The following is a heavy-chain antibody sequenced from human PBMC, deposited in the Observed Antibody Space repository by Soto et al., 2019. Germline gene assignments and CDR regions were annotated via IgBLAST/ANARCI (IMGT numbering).Heavy chain of an antibody. J-gene: IGHJ3*02. CDR3: ARQAIFGVIIIAFDI. CDR1: GYSFSSYW. V-gene: IGHV5-10-1*01. CDR2: IDPSDSYT. Sequence: PGESLKISCKGSGYSFSSYWITWVRQMPGKGLEWMGRIDPSDSYTNYSPSFQGHVTISADKSISTAYLQWSSLKASDTAMYYCARQAIFGVIIIAFDIWDQGTMATVSS. D-gene: IGHD3-3*01.